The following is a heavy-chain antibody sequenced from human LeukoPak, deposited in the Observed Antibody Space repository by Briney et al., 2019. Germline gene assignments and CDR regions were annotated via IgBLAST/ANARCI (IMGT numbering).Heavy chain of an antibody. J-gene: IGHJ4*02. CDR2: ITDSGGST. V-gene: IGHV3-23*01. CDR1: GFTFSSYA. D-gene: IGHD1-26*01. Sequence: PGGSLRLSCAASGFTFSSYAMSWVRRAPGKGLEGASGITDSGGSTYYADSVKGRFTISRDKSTNTLYLQMNSLRAEDTAVYYCARYVGGTYARFDQWGQGTLVTVSS. CDR3: ARYVGGTYARFDQ.